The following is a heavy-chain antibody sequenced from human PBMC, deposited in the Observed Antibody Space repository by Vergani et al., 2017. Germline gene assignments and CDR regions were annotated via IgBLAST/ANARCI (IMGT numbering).Heavy chain of an antibody. CDR1: GGSISSYY. CDR2: IYTSGST. J-gene: IGHJ6*02. Sequence: QVQLQESGPGLVKPSETLSLTCTVSGGSISSYYWSWIRQPAGKGLEWIGRIYTSGSTNYNPSLKSRVTMSVDTSKNQFSLKLSSVTAADTAVYYCARALGDFWSGSFGSLFSLGMDVWGQGTTVTVSS. CDR3: ARALGDFWSGSFGSLFSLGMDV. D-gene: IGHD3-3*01. V-gene: IGHV4-4*07.